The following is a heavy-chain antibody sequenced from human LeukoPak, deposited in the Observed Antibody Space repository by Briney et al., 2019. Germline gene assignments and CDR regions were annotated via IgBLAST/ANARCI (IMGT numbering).Heavy chain of an antibody. CDR3: ARVGVQIVVVPAATTQTTYYYYMDV. J-gene: IGHJ6*03. CDR2: INHSGST. CDR1: GGSFSGYY. V-gene: IGHV4-34*01. D-gene: IGHD2-2*01. Sequence: PSETLSLTCAVYGGSFSGYYWSWIRQPPGKGPEWIGEINHSGSTNYSPSLKSRVTMSVDTSKNQFSLKLSSVTAADTAMYYCARVGVQIVVVPAATTQTTYYYYMDVWDKGTTVTVSS.